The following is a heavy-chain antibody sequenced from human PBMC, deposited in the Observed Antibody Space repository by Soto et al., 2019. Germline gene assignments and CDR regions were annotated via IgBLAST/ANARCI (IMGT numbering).Heavy chain of an antibody. CDR3: ARVRSIVGATNLGSY. D-gene: IGHD1-26*01. V-gene: IGHV1-18*01. CDR1: GDTITSYG. J-gene: IGHJ4*02. CDR2: ISAYNGNT. Sequence: ASVKASCKASGDTITSYGISWVRQAPGQGLEWMGWISAYNGNTNYAQKLQGRVTMTTDTSTSTAYMELRSLRSDDTAVYYCARVRSIVGATNLGSYWAQGTLVTVS.